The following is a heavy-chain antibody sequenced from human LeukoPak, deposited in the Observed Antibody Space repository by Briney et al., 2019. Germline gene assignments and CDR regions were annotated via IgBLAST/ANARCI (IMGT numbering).Heavy chain of an antibody. Sequence: SETLFLTCTVSGGSISSSSYYWGWIRQPPGKGLEWIGSIYYSGSTYYNPSLKSRVTISVDTSKNQFSLKLSSVTAADTAVYYCARLHFVAYSGSYYFDYWGQGTLVTVSS. D-gene: IGHD1-26*01. J-gene: IGHJ4*02. CDR1: GGSISSSSYY. V-gene: IGHV4-39*01. CDR2: IYYSGST. CDR3: ARLHFVAYSGSYYFDY.